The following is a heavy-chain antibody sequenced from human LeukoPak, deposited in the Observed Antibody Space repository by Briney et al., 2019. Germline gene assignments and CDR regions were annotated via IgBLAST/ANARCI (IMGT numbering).Heavy chain of an antibody. CDR3: ARDRTKVGVDAFDI. V-gene: IGHV4-38-2*02. Sequence: SETLSLTCTVSGYSISSGYYWGWIRQPPGKGLEWIGSIYHSGSTYYNPSLKSRVTISVDTSKNQFSLKLNSVTAADTAVYYCARDRTKVGVDAFDIWGQGTMVTVSS. D-gene: IGHD1-26*01. J-gene: IGHJ3*02. CDR2: IYHSGST. CDR1: GYSISSGYY.